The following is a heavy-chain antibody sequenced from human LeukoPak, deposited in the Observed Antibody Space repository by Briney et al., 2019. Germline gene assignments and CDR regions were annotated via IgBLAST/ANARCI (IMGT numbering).Heavy chain of an antibody. J-gene: IGHJ4*02. D-gene: IGHD2-8*01. Sequence: GGALRLSCAASGFSLTSYEMNWVRQTPGRGLEWVSHFSSGGNTEYYADSVRGRFSMSRDNAKNSLYLEMNSLRAEDTAVYYCARDTVNGPFVISLDYWGQGALVTVSS. CDR1: GFSLTSYE. CDR3: ARDTVNGPFVISLDY. CDR2: FSSGGNTE. V-gene: IGHV3-48*03.